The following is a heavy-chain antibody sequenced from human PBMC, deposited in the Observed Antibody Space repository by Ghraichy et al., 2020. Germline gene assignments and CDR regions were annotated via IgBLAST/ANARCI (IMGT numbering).Heavy chain of an antibody. D-gene: IGHD3-10*01. CDR2: ISWNSRSI. CDR3: AKDSDGTGWFEGIDY. V-gene: IGHV3-9*01. CDR1: GFKFDAFA. Sequence: GGSLRLSCAASGFKFDAFALHWVRQAPGKGLEWVSGISWNSRSITYAGSVKGRFTTSRDNAKNSLYLHMKSLRIEDTALYYCAKDSDGTGWFEGIDYWGQGTLITVSS. J-gene: IGHJ4*02.